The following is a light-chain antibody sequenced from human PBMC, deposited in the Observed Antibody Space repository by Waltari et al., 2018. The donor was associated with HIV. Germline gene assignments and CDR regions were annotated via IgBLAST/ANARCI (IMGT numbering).Light chain of an antibody. CDR1: ALPKQY. V-gene: IGLV3-25*03. CDR2: KDS. Sequence: SYELTQPPSVSVSPGQTARITCSGDALPKQYAYWYKQKPGQAPVLVIYKDSERPSGIPERFSGSSSGTTVTLTISGFQAEDEADYYCQSADSSDTYSWVFGGGTKLTVL. CDR3: QSADSSDTYSWV. J-gene: IGLJ3*02.